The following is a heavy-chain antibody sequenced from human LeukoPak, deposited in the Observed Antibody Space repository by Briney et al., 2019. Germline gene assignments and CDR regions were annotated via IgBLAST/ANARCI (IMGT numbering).Heavy chain of an antibody. D-gene: IGHD6-25*01. V-gene: IGHV3-23*01. CDR2: IGGDGAT. CDR1: GFPFSTYT. Sequence: GGSLRLSCAASGFPFSTYTMSWVRQTPGKGLEWVSVIGGDGATYYTESVKGRFTISRDNSKNTLYLQMNSLRAEDAAVYFCAEGSAAGRPYYFDYWGQGTLVTVSS. J-gene: IGHJ4*02. CDR3: AEGSAAGRPYYFDY.